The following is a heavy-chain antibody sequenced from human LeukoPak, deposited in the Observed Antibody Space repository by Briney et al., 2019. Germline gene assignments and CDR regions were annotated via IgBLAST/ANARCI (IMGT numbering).Heavy chain of an antibody. CDR3: AKGEHCSSTSCYYQILDY. CDR1: QFKFNNYG. V-gene: IGHV3-23*01. J-gene: IGHJ4*02. CDR2: ITGSGSRA. Sequence: PGGSLRLSCATSQFKFNNYGMTWVRQPPGKGLEWVSSITGSGSRAQYADSVQGRVTISRDNSKNTLYLQMNSPRADDTAVYYCAKGEHCSSTSCYYQILDYWGQGTLVTVSS. D-gene: IGHD2-2*01.